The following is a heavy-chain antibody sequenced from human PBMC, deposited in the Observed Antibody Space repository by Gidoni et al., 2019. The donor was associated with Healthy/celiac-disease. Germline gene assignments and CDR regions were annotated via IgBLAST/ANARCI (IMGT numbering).Heavy chain of an antibody. J-gene: IGHJ5*02. D-gene: IGHD2-2*02. V-gene: IGHV4-39*01. CDR2: IYYSGST. CDR1: GGSISRSSYY. Sequence: QLQLQESGPGLVKPSETLSLTCTVSGGSISRSSYYWGWIRQPPGKGLEWIGSIYYSGSTYYNPSLKSRVTISVDTSKNQFSLKLSSVTAADTAVYYCARPVVPAAIIGPAGSWFDPWGQGTLVTVSS. CDR3: ARPVVPAAIIGPAGSWFDP.